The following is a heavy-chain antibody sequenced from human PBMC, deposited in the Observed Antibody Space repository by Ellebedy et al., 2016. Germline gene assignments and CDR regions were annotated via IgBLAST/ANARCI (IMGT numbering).Heavy chain of an antibody. CDR3: ARWPPRY. D-gene: IGHD5-12*01. Sequence: SETLSLTXAVYGGSFSDYYWSWIRQPPGKGLEWIGEINHSGSTHYNPSLKSRVTISVDTSKNQFSLKLSSVTAADTAVYYCARWPPRYWGQGTTVTVSS. CDR2: INHSGST. CDR1: GGSFSDYY. V-gene: IGHV4-34*01. J-gene: IGHJ6*02.